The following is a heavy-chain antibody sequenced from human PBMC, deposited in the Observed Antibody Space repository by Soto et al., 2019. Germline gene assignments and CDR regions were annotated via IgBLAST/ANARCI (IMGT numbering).Heavy chain of an antibody. V-gene: IGHV4-34*01. CDR2: INHSGST. D-gene: IGHD3-3*01. CDR3: ARARRSGYSYYFEY. CDR1: GGSFSGYY. Sequence: SETLSLTCAVYGGSFSGYYWSWIRQPPGKGLEWIGEINHSGSTNYNPSLKSRVTISVDTSKNQFSLKLSSVTAADTAVYYCARARRSGYSYYFEYWGQGTLVTVSS. J-gene: IGHJ4*02.